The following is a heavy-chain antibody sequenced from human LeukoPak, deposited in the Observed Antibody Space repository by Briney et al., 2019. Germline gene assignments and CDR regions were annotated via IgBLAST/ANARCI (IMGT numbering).Heavy chain of an antibody. V-gene: IGHV4-30-2*01. D-gene: IGHD5-24*01. CDR3: ARTRDGYNQYYFDY. CDR2: IYHSGST. CDR1: GGSISSGGYS. J-gene: IGHJ4*02. Sequence: SQTLSLTCAVSGGSISSGGYSWSWIRQPPGKGLEWIGYIYHSGSTYYNPSLKSRVTISVDRSMNQFSLKLSSVTAADTAVYYCARTRDGYNQYYFDYWGQGTLVTVSS.